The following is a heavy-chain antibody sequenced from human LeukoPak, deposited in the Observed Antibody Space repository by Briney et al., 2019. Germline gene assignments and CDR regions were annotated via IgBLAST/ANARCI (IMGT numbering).Heavy chain of an antibody. J-gene: IGHJ6*03. CDR3: ARVGATYYYYYMDV. CDR1: GYSISSGYY. CDR2: INHSGST. D-gene: IGHD1-26*01. Sequence: SETLSLTCTVSGYSISSGYYWSWIRQPPGKGLEWIGEINHSGSTNYNPSLKSRVTISVDTSKNQFSLKLSSVTAADTAVYYCARVGATYYYYYMDVWGKGTTVTISS. V-gene: IGHV4-38-2*02.